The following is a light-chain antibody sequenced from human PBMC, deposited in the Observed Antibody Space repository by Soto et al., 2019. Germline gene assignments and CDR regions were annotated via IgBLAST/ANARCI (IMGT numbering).Light chain of an antibody. CDR2: GAS. CDR1: QSISTN. V-gene: IGKV3-15*01. CDR3: QQYDHWPPIT. J-gene: IGKJ5*01. Sequence: IRMTHSPATLSVSPGDVATLSFRASQSISTNLAWYQQKPGQAPRLLIYGASTRAAGIPARFRGSRSGTEFTLTISSLLSEDFAVYYCQQYDHWPPITFGQGTRLEI.